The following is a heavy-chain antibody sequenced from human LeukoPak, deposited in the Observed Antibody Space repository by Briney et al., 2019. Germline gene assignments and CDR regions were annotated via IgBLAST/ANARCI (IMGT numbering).Heavy chain of an antibody. J-gene: IGHJ3*02. Sequence: ASVKVSCKASGGTFSSYAVSWVRQAPGQGLEWMGGIIPIFGTANYAQKFQGRVTITADKSTSTAYMELSSLKASDTAMYYCARPFYSGYSSGWKAPYDIWGQGTMVTVSS. CDR1: GGTFSSYA. D-gene: IGHD6-19*01. V-gene: IGHV1-69*06. CDR3: ARPFYSGYSSGWKAPYDI. CDR2: IIPIFGTA.